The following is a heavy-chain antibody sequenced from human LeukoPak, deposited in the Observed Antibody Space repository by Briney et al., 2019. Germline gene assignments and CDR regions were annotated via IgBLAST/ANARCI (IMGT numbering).Heavy chain of an antibody. Sequence: SETLSLTCSVSGGSISGYYWSWIRQPPGKGLEWIGYIYYSGSTKYNPSLRSRLTISLDTSKNQFSLTLTSVTAADTAVYYCAREGTIFGVVILGDYWGQGTLVTVSS. V-gene: IGHV4-59*01. CDR3: AREGTIFGVVILGDY. D-gene: IGHD3-3*01. CDR2: IYYSGST. J-gene: IGHJ4*02. CDR1: GGSISGYY.